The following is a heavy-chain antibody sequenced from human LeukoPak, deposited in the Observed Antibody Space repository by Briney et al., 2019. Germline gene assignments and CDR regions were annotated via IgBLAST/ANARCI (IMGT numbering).Heavy chain of an antibody. CDR1: GFTFNNYA. CDR3: AKDHDSSPDYFDY. D-gene: IGHD6-6*01. Sequence: QSGGSLRLSCETSGFTFNNYAMTWVRQAPGKGLEWVSGISFNGAGTYYAVSVKGRFTISRDNSKSTVYLQMNGLRAEDTAFYYCAKDHDSSPDYFDYWGQGTLVTVSS. V-gene: IGHV3-23*01. J-gene: IGHJ4*02. CDR2: ISFNGAGT.